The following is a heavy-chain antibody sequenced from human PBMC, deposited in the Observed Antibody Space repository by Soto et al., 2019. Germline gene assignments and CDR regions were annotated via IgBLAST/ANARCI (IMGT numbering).Heavy chain of an antibody. CDR2: ISGSGAST. CDR3: ARDLDYFDGSGYSHTSDF. Sequence: GGALRLSCGASGFTFSSYALSWVGQAPGKGLESVSAISGSGASTYYADSVRGRSTISRDNAKDSLFLKMNSLRVEHTAVYYCARDLDYFDGSGYSHTSDFWGQGALVTV. J-gene: IGHJ4*02. D-gene: IGHD3-22*01. V-gene: IGHV3-23*01. CDR1: GFTFSSYA.